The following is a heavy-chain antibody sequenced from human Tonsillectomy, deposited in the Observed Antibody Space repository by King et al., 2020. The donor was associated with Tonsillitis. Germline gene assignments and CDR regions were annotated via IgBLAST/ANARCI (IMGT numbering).Heavy chain of an antibody. J-gene: IGHJ4*02. Sequence: VQLVESGGGLVQPGGSLRLSCAASGFTFSSYAMGWVRQAPGKGLECISVITDSGDNANYADSVRGRFPMSRDNSKNTLYLQMNSLRADDTAVYYCAKGTFQYCSVQRCYPFDSWGQGTLVTVSS. D-gene: IGHD2-15*01. V-gene: IGHV3-23*04. CDR3: AKGTFQYCSVQRCYPFDS. CDR1: GFTFSSYA. CDR2: ITDSGDNA.